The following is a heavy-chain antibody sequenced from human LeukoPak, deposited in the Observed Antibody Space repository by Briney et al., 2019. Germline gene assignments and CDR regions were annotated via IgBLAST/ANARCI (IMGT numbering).Heavy chain of an antibody. D-gene: IGHD2-2*01. Sequence: TSETLSLTCAVYGGSFSGYYWSWIRQPPGKGLEWIGEINHSGSTNYNPSLKSRVTISVDTSKNQFSLKLSSVTAADTAVYYCAKGGYCSSTSCSPGLDYWGQGTLVTVSS. CDR2: INHSGST. CDR3: AKGGYCSSTSCSPGLDY. CDR1: GGSFSGYY. J-gene: IGHJ4*02. V-gene: IGHV4-34*01.